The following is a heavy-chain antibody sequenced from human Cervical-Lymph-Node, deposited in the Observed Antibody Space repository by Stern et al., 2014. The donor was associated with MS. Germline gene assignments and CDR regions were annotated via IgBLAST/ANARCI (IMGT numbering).Heavy chain of an antibody. J-gene: IGHJ4*02. CDR1: GYTVTGYY. CDR2: SHPNSGGA. D-gene: IGHD6-6*01. Sequence: VHLVESGAEVKKPGASVKVSCKASGYTVTGYYLHWVRQAPGQGLGWVGRSHPNSGGANYAQPFHDRGTLTRVTSIRTASIVEGSLGSDDTAVYYCARDLGLTPGSRIPPRPRQPRDGFDFWGQGTLVTVSS. V-gene: IGHV1-2*06. CDR3: ARDLGLTPGSRIPPRPRQPRDGFDF.